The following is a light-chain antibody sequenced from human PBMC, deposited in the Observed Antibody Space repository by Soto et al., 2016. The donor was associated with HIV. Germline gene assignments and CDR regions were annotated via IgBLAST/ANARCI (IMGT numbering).Light chain of an antibody. CDR2: AAS. V-gene: IGKV1-39*01. J-gene: IGKJ1*01. CDR1: QSISGY. CDR3: QQYYNYPWT. Sequence: DIQMTQSPSSLSASVGDRVTITCRTSQSISGYLNWYQQKPGKAPKLLIYAASSLQSGVPSRFSGSGSGTDFTLTISSLQSEDFATYFCQQYYNYPWTFSQGTKVEVK.